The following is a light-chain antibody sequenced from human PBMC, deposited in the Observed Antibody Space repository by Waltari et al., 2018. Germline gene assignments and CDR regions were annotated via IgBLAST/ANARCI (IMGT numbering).Light chain of an antibody. CDR2: DVS. V-gene: IGLV2-14*03. CDR3: TSYTSSNTLG. Sequence: QKLPGKAPNLMIYDVSNRPSGVSNRFSGSKSGNTASLTISGLQAEDEADYYCTSYTSSNTLGFGTGTKVTVL. J-gene: IGLJ1*01.